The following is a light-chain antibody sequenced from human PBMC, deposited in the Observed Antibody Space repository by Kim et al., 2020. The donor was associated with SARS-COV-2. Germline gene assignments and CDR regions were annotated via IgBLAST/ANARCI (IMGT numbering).Light chain of an antibody. Sequence: DIMMTQSPVTLSVSPGERATLSCRASQNIGTNLAWHQQRPGQAPRLLIYGASLRATDVPARFSGSGSGTDFTLTINSIQSEDFGLFYCQQYENWPPYTVGQGTKLEI. V-gene: IGKV3-15*01. CDR2: GAS. J-gene: IGKJ2*01. CDR1: QNIGTN. CDR3: QQYENWPPYT.